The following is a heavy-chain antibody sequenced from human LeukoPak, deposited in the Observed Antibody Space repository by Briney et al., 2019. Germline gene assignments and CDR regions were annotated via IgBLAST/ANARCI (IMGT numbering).Heavy chain of an antibody. V-gene: IGHV3-30-3*01. D-gene: IGHD2-2*01. CDR1: GFTFSSYA. CDR3: AREYWYCSSTSCRNGGYFDY. Sequence: GGSLRLSCAASGFTFSSYAMHWVRQASGKGLEWVAVISYDGSNKYYADSVKGRFTISRDNSKNTLYLQMNSLRAEDTAIYYCAREYWYCSSTSCRNGGYFDYWGQGTLVTVSS. J-gene: IGHJ4*02. CDR2: ISYDGSNK.